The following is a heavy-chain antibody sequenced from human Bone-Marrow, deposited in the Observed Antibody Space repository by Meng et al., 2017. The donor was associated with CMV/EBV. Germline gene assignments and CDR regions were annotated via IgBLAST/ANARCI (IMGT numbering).Heavy chain of an antibody. J-gene: IGHJ3*02. V-gene: IGHV3-48*03. CDR1: GFTFSSYE. CDR2: ISSSGSAI. CDR3: ARAGDGYSYGYRETDAFDI. Sequence: GESLKISCAASGFTFSSYEMNWVRQAPGKGLEWVSYISSSGSAIYYADSVKGRFTISRDNSKNTLYLQMNSLRAEDTAVYYCARAGDGYSYGYRETDAFDIWGQGTTVTVSS. D-gene: IGHD5-18*01.